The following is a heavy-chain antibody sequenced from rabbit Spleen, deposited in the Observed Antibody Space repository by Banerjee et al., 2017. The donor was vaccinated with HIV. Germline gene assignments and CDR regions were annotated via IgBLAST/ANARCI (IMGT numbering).Heavy chain of an antibody. D-gene: IGHD8-1*01. V-gene: IGHV1S45*01. Sequence: QEQLEESGGDMVKPEGSLTLTCTASGFTFSSYWICWVRQAPGKGLELIACIYAGSSGGTYSATWAKGRFTISKTSSTTVTLQMTSLTAADTATYFCARDTGTSFSTYGMDLWGPGTLVTVS. CDR1: GFTFSSYW. CDR2: IYAGSSGGT. CDR3: ARDTGTSFSTYGMDL. J-gene: IGHJ6*01.